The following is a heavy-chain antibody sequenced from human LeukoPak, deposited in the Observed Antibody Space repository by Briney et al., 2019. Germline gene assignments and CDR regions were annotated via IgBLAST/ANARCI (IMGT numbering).Heavy chain of an antibody. V-gene: IGHV4-39*07. CDR2: IYYSGNT. D-gene: IGHD1-26*01. CDR1: GGSISSSSYY. Sequence: SETLSLTCTVSGGSISSSSYYWGWIRQPPGKGLEWIGSIYYSGNTYYNPSLKSRVTISVDTSKNQFSLKLSSVAAADTAVYYCATAGYSTWGQGTLVTVSS. CDR3: ATAGYST. J-gene: IGHJ4*02.